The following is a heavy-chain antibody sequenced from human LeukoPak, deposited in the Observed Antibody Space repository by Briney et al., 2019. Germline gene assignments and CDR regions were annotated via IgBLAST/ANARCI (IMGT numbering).Heavy chain of an antibody. V-gene: IGHV3-9*01. Sequence: SGGSLRLSCAASGFTFDDYAMHWVRQAPGKGLEWVSGISWNSGSIGYADSVKGRFTISRDNAKNSLYLQMNSLRAEDTAVYYCARGFSPACDYWGQGTLVTVSS. CDR3: ARGFSPACDY. J-gene: IGHJ4*02. CDR1: GFTFDDYA. CDR2: ISWNSGSI.